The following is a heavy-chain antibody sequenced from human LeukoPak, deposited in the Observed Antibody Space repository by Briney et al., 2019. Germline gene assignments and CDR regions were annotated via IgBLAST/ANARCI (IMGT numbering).Heavy chain of an antibody. Sequence: SETLSLTCTVSGDSISSSGHWWGWIRQPPGEGLEWIGSISYSGSPSYNPSLKSRVTISVDTSKNQLSLRLSSVTAADTAVYYCARGGSSRRDFWSGFRNHRWNWFDPWGQGTLVTVSS. J-gene: IGHJ5*02. D-gene: IGHD3-3*01. CDR2: ISYSGSP. V-gene: IGHV4-39*01. CDR1: GDSISSSGHW. CDR3: ARGGSSRRDFWSGFRNHRWNWFDP.